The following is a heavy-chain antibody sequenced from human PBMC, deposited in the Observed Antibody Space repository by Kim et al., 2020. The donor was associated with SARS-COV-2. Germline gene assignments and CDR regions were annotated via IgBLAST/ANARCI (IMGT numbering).Heavy chain of an antibody. J-gene: IGHJ6*02. CDR3: AKGGSGWHYYYYGMDV. Sequence: SVTGRFPISRDNAKTSLYLQMNSLRAEDTALYYCAKGGSGWHYYYYGMDVWGQGTTVTVSS. D-gene: IGHD6-19*01. V-gene: IGHV3-9*01.